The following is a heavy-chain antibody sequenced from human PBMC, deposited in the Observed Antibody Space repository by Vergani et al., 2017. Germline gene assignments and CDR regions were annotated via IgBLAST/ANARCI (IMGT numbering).Heavy chain of an antibody. Sequence: EVQLVESGGGLVKPGGSLRLSCAASGFSFSSYSMNWVRQAPGKGLEWVASISGSSSYVFYRDSVEGRFTITRDNAKKSVYLQMSSLRVEDTAIYYCAELYGDDGYSPFWGQGTLVTVSS. CDR3: AELYGDDGYSPF. CDR2: ISGSSSYV. V-gene: IGHV3-21*02. J-gene: IGHJ4*02. CDR1: GFSFSSYS. D-gene: IGHD5-18*01.